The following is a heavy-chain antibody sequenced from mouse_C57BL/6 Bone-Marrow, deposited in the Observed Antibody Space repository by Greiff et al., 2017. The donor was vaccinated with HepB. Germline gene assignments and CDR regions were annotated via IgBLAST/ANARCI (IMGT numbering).Heavy chain of an antibody. V-gene: IGHV7-3*01. Sequence: EVKLMESGGGLVQPGGSLSLSCAASGFTFTDYYMSWVRQPPGKALEWLGFIRNKANGYTTEYSASVKVRFTISRDNSQSILYLQMNALRAEDSATYYCARWDDNADWGQGTLVTVSA. CDR3: ARWDDNAD. CDR1: GFTFTDYY. J-gene: IGHJ3*01. D-gene: IGHD2-3*01. CDR2: IRNKANGYTT.